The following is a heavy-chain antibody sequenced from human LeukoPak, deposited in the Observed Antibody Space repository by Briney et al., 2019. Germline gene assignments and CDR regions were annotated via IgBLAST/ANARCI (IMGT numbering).Heavy chain of an antibody. CDR2: ISAYNGNT. CDR3: ARAGYYDSSGYTNFDY. Sequence: ASVKVSCKASGYTSTSYGISWVRQAPGQGLEWMGWISAYNGNTNYAQKLQGRVTMTTDTSTSTAYKELRSLRSDDTAVYYCARAGYYDSSGYTNFDYWGRGTLVTVSS. CDR1: GYTSTSYG. V-gene: IGHV1-18*01. J-gene: IGHJ4*02. D-gene: IGHD3-22*01.